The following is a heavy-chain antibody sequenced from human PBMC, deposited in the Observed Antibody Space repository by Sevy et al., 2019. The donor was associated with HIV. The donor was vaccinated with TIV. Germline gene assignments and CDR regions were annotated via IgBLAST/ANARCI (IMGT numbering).Heavy chain of an antibody. V-gene: IGHV3-48*03. CDR1: GFTFSSYE. D-gene: IGHD3-22*01. CDR3: ARVDANYDKGFDP. J-gene: IGHJ5*02. CDR2: ISSSGTTI. Sequence: GGSLRLSCEASGFTFSSYEMNWVRQAPGKGLEWVSYISSSGTTIKHADSVKGRFTISRDNAKNSLYMQMNSLRAEDTAVYYCARVDANYDKGFDPWGQGTLVTVSS.